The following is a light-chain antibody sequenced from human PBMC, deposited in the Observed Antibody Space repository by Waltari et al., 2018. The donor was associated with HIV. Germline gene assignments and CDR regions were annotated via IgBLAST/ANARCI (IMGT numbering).Light chain of an antibody. V-gene: IGLV1-44*01. CDR3: TAWDDGLSDPV. J-gene: IGLJ3*02. CDR1: SSNIASNP. Sequence: QSVLTQPPSASGTPGQRVTISCSGSSSNIASNPVKWYQQLPGTAPKLLTHSNNRLPSGVPDRFSGSKSGTSASLAISGLQSEDEADYYCTAWDDGLSDPVFGGGTKLTVL. CDR2: SNN.